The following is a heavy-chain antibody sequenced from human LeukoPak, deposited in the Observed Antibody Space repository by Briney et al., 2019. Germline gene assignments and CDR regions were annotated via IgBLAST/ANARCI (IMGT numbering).Heavy chain of an antibody. V-gene: IGHV4-34*01. J-gene: IGHJ2*01. CDR1: GGSFSTDY. Sequence: SETLSLTCAVYGGSFSTDYWSWIRQPPGQGLEWIGEINHSGRTNYNPSLKSRVTISVDTSKIQFALELSSVTAADTAVYYCARTGELVGYFDLWGRGTLVTVSS. CDR3: ARTGELVGYFDL. CDR2: INHSGRT. D-gene: IGHD1-26*01.